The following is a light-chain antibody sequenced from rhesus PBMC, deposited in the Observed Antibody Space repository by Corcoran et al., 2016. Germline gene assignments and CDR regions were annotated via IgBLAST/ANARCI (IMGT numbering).Light chain of an antibody. CDR3: QQSSNLSS. CDR1: QSVGSY. V-gene: IGKV3-24*04. CDR2: GAP. Sequence: ETVVTQSPATLALSPGERDTLSCRASQSVGSYLAWYQQKPGQAPRLLNYGAPSRATGIPDRVSCSGSGTECSLTISSLEPEDVGVYYCQQSSNLSSFGQETKVEI. J-gene: IGKJ2*01.